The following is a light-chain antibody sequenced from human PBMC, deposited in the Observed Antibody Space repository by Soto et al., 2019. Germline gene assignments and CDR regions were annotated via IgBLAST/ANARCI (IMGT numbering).Light chain of an antibody. CDR3: ISYTTSNTWV. Sequence: QSVLTQPASVSGSPGQSISISCTGTSSDVGAYEYVSWYQHHPGKAPKLMIYEVTNRPSGISNRFSGSKSGNTASLTISGLQAEDEADYYCISYTTSNTWVFGGGTKLTVL. CDR1: SSDVGAYEY. CDR2: EVT. V-gene: IGLV2-14*01. J-gene: IGLJ3*02.